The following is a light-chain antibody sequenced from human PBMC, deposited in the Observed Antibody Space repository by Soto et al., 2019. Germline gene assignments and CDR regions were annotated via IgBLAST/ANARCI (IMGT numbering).Light chain of an antibody. CDR3: QQYNNWLPIT. V-gene: IGKV3-15*01. Sequence: EIVMTQSPATLSVSPGERATLSCRASQSVSSNLAWYQQKPGQAPRLLIYGASTRATGIPARFSGSGSGTEFTLTISSLQSEDFAVYYCQQYNNWLPITLGQGTRLEIK. CDR1: QSVSSN. J-gene: IGKJ5*01. CDR2: GAS.